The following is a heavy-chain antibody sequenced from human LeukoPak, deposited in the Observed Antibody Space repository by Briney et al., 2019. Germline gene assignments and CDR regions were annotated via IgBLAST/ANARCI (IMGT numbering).Heavy chain of an antibody. D-gene: IGHD1-26*01. CDR3: ATASPSGSYEGYFDY. Sequence: ASVKVSCKVSGYTLTELSMHWVRQAPGKGLEWMGGFDPEDGETIYAQKFQGRVTMTEDTSTDTAYMELSRLRSEDTAVYYCATASPSGSYEGYFDYWGQGTLVTVSS. V-gene: IGHV1-24*01. CDR2: FDPEDGET. CDR1: GYTLTELS. J-gene: IGHJ4*02.